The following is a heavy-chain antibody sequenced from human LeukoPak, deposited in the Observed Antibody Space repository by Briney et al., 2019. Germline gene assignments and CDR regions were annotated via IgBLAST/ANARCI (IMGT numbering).Heavy chain of an antibody. CDR2: IYTSGGT. Sequence: SETLSLTCAVSGGSISSGGYSWSWIRQPPGKGLEWIGRIYTSGGTNYNPSLKSRVTISVDTSKNQFSLKLSSVTAADTAVYYCARDNRDYYYYYMDVWGKGTTVTISS. CDR3: ARDNRDYYYYYMDV. CDR1: GGSISSGGYS. D-gene: IGHD1-14*01. J-gene: IGHJ6*03. V-gene: IGHV4-61*02.